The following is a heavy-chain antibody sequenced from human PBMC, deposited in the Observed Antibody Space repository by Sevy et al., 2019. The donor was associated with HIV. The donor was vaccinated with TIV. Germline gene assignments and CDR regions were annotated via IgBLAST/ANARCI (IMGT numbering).Heavy chain of an antibody. V-gene: IGHV2-5*02. CDR3: VHRPENYDILTGYLPNWFDP. J-gene: IGHJ5*02. Sequence: SGPTLVNPTQTLTLTCTFSGFSLSTSGVGVGWIGQPPGKALEWLALIYWVDDNRYSPSLKSRITSTKDTSKTQVVLXMTNMDPVDTATYYCVHRPENYDILTGYLPNWFDPWGQGTLVTVSS. CDR1: GFSLSTSGVG. CDR2: IYWVDDN. D-gene: IGHD3-9*01.